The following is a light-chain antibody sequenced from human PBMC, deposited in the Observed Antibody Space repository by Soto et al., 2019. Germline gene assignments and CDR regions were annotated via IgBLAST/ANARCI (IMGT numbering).Light chain of an antibody. J-gene: IGKJ5*01. Sequence: DIHVTQSPPSLSASVGDRVTITCRASQSISSYLNWYQQKPGKAPKLLIYDASNLEAGVPSRFRGSGSGTDFTFTISRLQPEDIATYYCQQYENLPTFGQGTRLEIK. V-gene: IGKV1-33*01. CDR2: DAS. CDR3: QQYENLPT. CDR1: QSISSY.